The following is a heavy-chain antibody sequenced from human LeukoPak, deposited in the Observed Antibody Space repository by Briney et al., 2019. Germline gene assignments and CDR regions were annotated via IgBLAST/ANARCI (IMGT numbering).Heavy chain of an antibody. V-gene: IGHV4-39*07. CDR1: DDSITMYY. D-gene: IGHD1-26*01. CDR2: IYYSGST. CDR3: ARDRAQVGAKTHFDY. Sequence: SETLSLTCSVSDDSITMYYWTWIRQPPGKGLEWIGSIYYSGSTYYNPSLKSRVTISVDTSKNQFSLKLSSVTAADTAVYYCARDRAQVGAKTHFDYWGQGTLVTVSS. J-gene: IGHJ4*02.